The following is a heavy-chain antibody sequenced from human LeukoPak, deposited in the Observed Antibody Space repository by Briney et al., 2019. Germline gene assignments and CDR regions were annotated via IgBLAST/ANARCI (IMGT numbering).Heavy chain of an antibody. D-gene: IGHD6-13*01. CDR1: GYTFTGYY. J-gene: IGHJ4*02. Sequence: ASVKVSCKASGYTFTGYYMHWVRQAPGQGLEWMGWISAYNGNTNYAQKLQGRVTMTTDTSTSTAYMELRSLRSDDTAVYYCARGGTRSSWVGNFDYWAREPWSPSPQ. CDR3: ARGGTRSSWVGNFDY. CDR2: ISAYNGNT. V-gene: IGHV1-18*04.